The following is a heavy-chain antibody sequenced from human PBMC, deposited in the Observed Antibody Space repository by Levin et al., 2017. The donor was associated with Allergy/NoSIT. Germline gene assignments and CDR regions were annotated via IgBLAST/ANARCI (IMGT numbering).Heavy chain of an antibody. J-gene: IGHJ3*02. CDR2: IYHSEST. CDR1: GSSISSGYY. D-gene: IGHD5-18*01. CDR3: ARSSFHYGYLLHAFDI. Sequence: PSETLSLTCAVSGSSISSGYYWGWIRQPPGKGLEWIGSIYHSESTYYNPSLKSRVTISVDTSKNQFSLKLSSVTAADTAVYYCARSSFHYGYLLHAFDIWGQGTMVTVSS. V-gene: IGHV4-38-2*01.